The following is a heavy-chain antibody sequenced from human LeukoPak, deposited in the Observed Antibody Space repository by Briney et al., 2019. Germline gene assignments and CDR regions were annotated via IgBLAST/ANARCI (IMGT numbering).Heavy chain of an antibody. CDR3: ARDEFGDFQGFDY. CDR1: GASINSYY. CDR2: IHYRGTT. D-gene: IGHD4-17*01. V-gene: IGHV4-59*13. J-gene: IGHJ4*02. Sequence: PSETLSLTCSVSGASINSYYWNWLRQSPGKGLEWLGNIHYRGTTNYNPSLKSRVTLSLDSSKSQFALKVTSVTAADTAVYYCARDEFGDFQGFDYWGQGTLVTVSS.